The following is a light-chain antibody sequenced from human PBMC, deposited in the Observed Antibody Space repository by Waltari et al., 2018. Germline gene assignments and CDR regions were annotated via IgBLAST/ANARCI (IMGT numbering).Light chain of an antibody. J-gene: IGKJ1*01. CDR1: QSVGRT. CDR2: GAS. V-gene: IGKV3-20*01. CDR3: QHYLRLPVA. Sequence: EIVLTQSPGTLSLSPGERAIVSCRASQSVGRTLAWYQQKPGQAPRFLLYGASNRATGIPDRFIGSGSGTEFSLTISGLGPEDSAVYYCQHYLRLPVAFGQGTKVEIK.